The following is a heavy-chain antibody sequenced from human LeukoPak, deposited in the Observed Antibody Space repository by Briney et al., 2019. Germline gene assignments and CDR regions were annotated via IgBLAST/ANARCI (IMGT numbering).Heavy chain of an antibody. D-gene: IGHD6-13*01. Sequence: GGALRLSCADSGFTFIGYAMSWVRPALGRGVEWGSAISGSGGSTYYADSVKGRFTISRDNSKNTLYLQMNSLRAEDTAVYYCAKSVPAAGPTFDYWGQGTLVTVSS. CDR3: AKSVPAAGPTFDY. CDR2: ISGSGGST. V-gene: IGHV3-23*01. CDR1: GFTFIGYA. J-gene: IGHJ4*02.